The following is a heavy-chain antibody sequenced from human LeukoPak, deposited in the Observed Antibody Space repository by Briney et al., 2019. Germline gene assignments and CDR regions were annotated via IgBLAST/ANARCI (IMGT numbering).Heavy chain of an antibody. D-gene: IGHD3-22*01. J-gene: IGHJ4*02. CDR2: NYTRGHT. CDR3: AKEDSSGYYYLVSY. V-gene: IGHV4-61*02. Sequence: TLSLICTVCGGSISTGSYYWSWLRQPAGTRLEWIGRNYTRGHTNYNPSFKSRVTISAYTSMHQCSLKLCAVTPADTAVYYCAKEDSSGYYYLVSYWGQGTLVTVSS. CDR1: GGSISTGSYY.